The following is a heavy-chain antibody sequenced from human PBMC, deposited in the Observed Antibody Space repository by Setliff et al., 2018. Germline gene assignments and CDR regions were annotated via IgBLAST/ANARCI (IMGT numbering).Heavy chain of an antibody. V-gene: IGHV1-69*05. CDR1: GGTFSNYG. J-gene: IGHJ6*03. CDR2: TIPLFGTT. D-gene: IGHD5-18*01. CDR3: AREGVDTRSSTDYRYYMDV. Sequence: GASVKVSCKASGGTFSNYGVSWVRQAPGQGLEWMGGTIPLFGTTDYAQKFHGRVTIITDESTSTAYMDLSSLTSDDTAVYYCAREGVDTRSSTDYRYYMDVWGQGTTVTVSS.